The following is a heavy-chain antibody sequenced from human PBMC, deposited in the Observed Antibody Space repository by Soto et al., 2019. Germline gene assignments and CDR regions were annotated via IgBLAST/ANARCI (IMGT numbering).Heavy chain of an antibody. J-gene: IGHJ5*02. CDR1: GYTFTTFW. CDR2: IDPRDTSA. D-gene: IGHD2-2*01. Sequence: WESLKISCTGFGYTFTTFWISWVRQMPGKGLEWMGRIDPRDTSATYSPSFQGHVTISVDKSVSTVYLQWNSLKASDSAMYYCSRLYCNTTTFDSWFDTWGQGTLVTVSS. CDR3: SRLYCNTTTFDSWFDT. V-gene: IGHV5-10-1*01.